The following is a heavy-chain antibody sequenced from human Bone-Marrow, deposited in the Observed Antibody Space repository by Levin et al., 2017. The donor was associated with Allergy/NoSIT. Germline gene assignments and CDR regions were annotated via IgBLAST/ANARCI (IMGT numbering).Heavy chain of an antibody. CDR3: AKPPFMITFGGVIGGFDY. J-gene: IGHJ4*02. V-gene: IGHV3-30*18. D-gene: IGHD3-16*02. CDR2: ISYDGSNK. CDR1: GFTFSSYG. Sequence: LSLTCAASGFTFSSYGMHWVRQAPGKGLEWVAVISYDGSNKYYADSVKGRFTISRDNSKNTLYLQMNSLRAEDTAVYYCAKPPFMITFGGVIGGFDYWGQGTLVTVSS.